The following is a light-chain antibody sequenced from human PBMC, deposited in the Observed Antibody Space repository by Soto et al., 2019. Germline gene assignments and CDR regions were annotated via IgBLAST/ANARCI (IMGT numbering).Light chain of an antibody. CDR1: QSVSTK. CDR2: VGS. J-gene: IGKJ2*01. Sequence: EILMTQSPATLSVSQGESATLSCRASQSVSTKLAWYQQKPGQAPRLLIYVGSTRASGIPARFSGSGSGTEFTLTISSLQSEDFVVYYCQQHYSWPYTFGQGTKLEIK. V-gene: IGKV3-15*01. CDR3: QQHYSWPYT.